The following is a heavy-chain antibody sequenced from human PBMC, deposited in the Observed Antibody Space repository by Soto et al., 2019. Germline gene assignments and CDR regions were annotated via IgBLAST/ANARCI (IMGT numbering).Heavy chain of an antibody. CDR1: GGTFGTYG. J-gene: IGHJ4*02. D-gene: IGHD3-22*01. CDR2: IVALIGTP. Sequence: ASVKVSCKASGGTFGTYGISWVRQAPGQGLEWMGGIVALIGTPNYAQKLQGRVTMTADTSTSTAYMELRSLRSDDTAVYYCARDDSSGYYHHFDYWGQGTLVTVSS. V-gene: IGHV1-69*06. CDR3: ARDDSSGYYHHFDY.